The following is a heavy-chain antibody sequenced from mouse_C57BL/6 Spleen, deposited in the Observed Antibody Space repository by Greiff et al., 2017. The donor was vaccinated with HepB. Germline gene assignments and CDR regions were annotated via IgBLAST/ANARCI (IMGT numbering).Heavy chain of an antibody. V-gene: IGHV1-61*01. Sequence: QVQLQQPGAELVRPGSSVKLSCKASGYTFTSYWMEWVKQRPGQGLEWIGNIYPSDSETHYNQKFKDKATLTVDKSSSTAYMQLRSLTSEDSAVYSCGREGLPGGYYFDYWAQGTTLTVSS. CDR1: GYTFTSYW. CDR2: IYPSDSET. D-gene: IGHD2-4*01. CDR3: GREGLPGGYYFDY. J-gene: IGHJ2*01.